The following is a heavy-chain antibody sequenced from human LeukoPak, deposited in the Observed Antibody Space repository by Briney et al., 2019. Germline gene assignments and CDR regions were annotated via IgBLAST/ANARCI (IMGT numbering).Heavy chain of an antibody. V-gene: IGHV3-23*01. CDR3: TKDRDSGSQQPFYFEY. Sequence: PGGSLRLSCAVSGFTFNSYAMGWVRQAPGKGLEWVSSLSDSGDNTYYADSVRGRFTISRDNSKNTLYLQMNSLRAEDTAVYYCTKDRDSGSQQPFYFEYWGQGTLVTVSS. D-gene: IGHD1-26*01. CDR1: GFTFNSYA. J-gene: IGHJ4*02. CDR2: LSDSGDNT.